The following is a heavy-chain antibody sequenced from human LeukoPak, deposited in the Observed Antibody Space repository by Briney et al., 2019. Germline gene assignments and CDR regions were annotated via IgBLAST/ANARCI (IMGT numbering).Heavy chain of an antibody. CDR2: IYSGGST. D-gene: IGHD3-22*01. Sequence: GGSLRLSCAASGVTVSSNYMSWVRQAPGKGLEWVSVIYSGGSTYYADSVKGRFTISRDNSKSTLYLQMNSLRAEDTAVYYCASGYDSSGEQYDDWGQGTLVTVSS. CDR1: GVTVSSNY. J-gene: IGHJ4*02. CDR3: ASGYDSSGEQYDD. V-gene: IGHV3-53*01.